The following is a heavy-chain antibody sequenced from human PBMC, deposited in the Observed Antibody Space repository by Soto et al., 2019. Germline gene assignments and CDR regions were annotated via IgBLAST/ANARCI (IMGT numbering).Heavy chain of an antibody. J-gene: IGHJ4*02. V-gene: IGHV3-74*01. CDR3: ASYSGIAVAGTVY. CDR2: INSDGSST. CDR1: GFTFSSYW. D-gene: IGHD6-19*01. Sequence: PGGSLRLSCAASGFTFSSYWMHWVRQAPGKGLVWVSRINSDGSSTSYADSVKGRFTIPRDNAKNTLYLQMNSLRAEDTAVYYCASYSGIAVAGTVYWGQGTLVTVSS.